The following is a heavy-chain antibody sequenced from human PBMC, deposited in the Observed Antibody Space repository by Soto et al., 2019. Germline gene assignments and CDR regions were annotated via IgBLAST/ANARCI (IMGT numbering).Heavy chain of an antibody. V-gene: IGHV1-18*04. J-gene: IGHJ5*02. CDR2: ISAYNGNT. D-gene: IGHD6-19*01. CDR3: ARVGHQWLLPPQNWFDP. Sequence: ASVKVSCKASCYTFPSYCIIWVRRAPGQGLEWMGWISAYNGNTNYAQKLQGRVTMTTDTSTSTAYMELRSLRSDDTAVYYCARVGHQWLLPPQNWFDPWGQGTLVTVSS. CDR1: CYTFPSYC.